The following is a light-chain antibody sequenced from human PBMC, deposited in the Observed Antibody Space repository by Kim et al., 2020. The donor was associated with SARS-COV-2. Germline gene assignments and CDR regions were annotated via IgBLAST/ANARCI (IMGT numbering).Light chain of an antibody. J-gene: IGLJ2*01. CDR1: SHRSYY. Sequence: ALGQTVRSTCQGDSHRSYYASWYQQKPGQAPVLVIYGKNNRPSGIPDRFSGSSSGNTASLTITGAQAEDEADYYCNSRDSSGNHLVFGGGTKVTVL. CDR2: GKN. V-gene: IGLV3-19*01. CDR3: NSRDSSGNHLV.